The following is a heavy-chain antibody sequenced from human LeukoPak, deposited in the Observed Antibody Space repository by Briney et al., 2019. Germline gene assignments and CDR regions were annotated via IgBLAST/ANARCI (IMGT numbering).Heavy chain of an antibody. D-gene: IGHD2-21*01. CDR1: GSSISRGYF. V-gene: IGHV4-38-2*02. CDR3: ARELSGGAYAY. Sequence: SETLSLACAVSGSSISRGYFWGWIRQPPGRGLGWIGSMSHVGSTLYNPSLKGRVSISIDTSKHQFSLKMTSVTAADTAVYYCARELSGGAYAYWGQGTLVTVSS. J-gene: IGHJ4*02. CDR2: MSHVGST.